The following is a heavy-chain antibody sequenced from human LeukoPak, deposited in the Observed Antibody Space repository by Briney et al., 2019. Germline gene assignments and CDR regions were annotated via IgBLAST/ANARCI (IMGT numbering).Heavy chain of an antibody. V-gene: IGHV3-23*01. CDR3: AKRGVVIRVILVGFHKEAYYFDS. Sequence: GGSLRLSCAVSGITLSNYGMSWVRQATGKGLEWVAGLSGSGGGTNYADSVKGRFTISRDNAKNTLYLQMNSLRAEDTAVYFCAKRGVVIRVILVGFHKEAYYFDSWGQGALVTVSS. J-gene: IGHJ4*02. CDR1: GITLSNYG. D-gene: IGHD3-10*01. CDR2: LSGSGGGT.